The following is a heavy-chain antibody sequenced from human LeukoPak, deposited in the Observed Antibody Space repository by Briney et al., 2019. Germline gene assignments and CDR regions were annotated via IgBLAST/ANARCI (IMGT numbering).Heavy chain of an antibody. J-gene: IGHJ4*02. D-gene: IGHD3-10*01. V-gene: IGHV3-23*01. Sequence: GGSLRLSCAASGFTFSSYAMSWVRQAPGKGLEWVSIISASGGSTYYADSVKGRFTISRDKSRNYLQMNSLRGDDTAIYYCAKDVRVGEYYGSGSYFDYWAREPWSPSPQ. CDR1: GFTFSSYA. CDR2: ISASGGST. CDR3: AKDVRVGEYYGSGSYFDY.